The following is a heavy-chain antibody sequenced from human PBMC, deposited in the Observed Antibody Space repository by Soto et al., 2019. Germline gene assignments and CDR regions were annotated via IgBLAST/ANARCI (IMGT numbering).Heavy chain of an antibody. CDR3: ARSFNDWTTYFDY. J-gene: IGHJ4*02. CDR1: GFGVTDHY. CDR2: LYTGGSA. Sequence: AGGSLRLSCAASGFGVTDHYMTWVRQAPGKGLEWVSVLYTGGSAYYGDSVKGRFTISRDSSTNTLYLQMNSLKVGDTAFYFCARSFNDWTTYFDYWSEGTLVTVSS. D-gene: IGHD3-9*01. V-gene: IGHV3-53*01.